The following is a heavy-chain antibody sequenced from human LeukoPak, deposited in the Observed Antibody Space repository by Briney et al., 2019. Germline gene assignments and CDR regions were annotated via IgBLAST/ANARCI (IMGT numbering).Heavy chain of an antibody. V-gene: IGHV3-7*01. CDR3: ARDTWFGESSI. CDR1: GFTFSNYW. J-gene: IGHJ3*02. CDR2: IKKDGSEK. D-gene: IGHD3-10*01. Sequence: GGSLRLSCAASGFTFSNYWMTWVRQAPGKGLEWVANIKKDGSEKNYVDSVKGRFTVSRDNAKNSLYLQMNSLRAEDTAVYYCARDTWFGESSIWGQGTMVTVSS.